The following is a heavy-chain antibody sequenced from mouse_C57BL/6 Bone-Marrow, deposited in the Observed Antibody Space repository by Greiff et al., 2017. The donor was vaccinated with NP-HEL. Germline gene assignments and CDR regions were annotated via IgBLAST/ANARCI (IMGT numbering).Heavy chain of an antibody. CDR2: IDPSDSYT. CDR3: ARRRHWYVDV. J-gene: IGHJ1*03. V-gene: IGHV1-69*01. Sequence: QVQLQQPGAELVMPGASVKLSCKASGYTFTSYWMHWVKQRPGQGLEWIGEIDPSDSYTNYNQKFKGKSTLTVDKSSSTAYMQLSSLTSEDSAVYYCARRRHWYVDVWGTGTTVTVSS. D-gene: IGHD3-2*01. CDR1: GYTFTSYW.